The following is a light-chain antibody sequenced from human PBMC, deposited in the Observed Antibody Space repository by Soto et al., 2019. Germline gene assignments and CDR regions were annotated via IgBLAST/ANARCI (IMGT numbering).Light chain of an antibody. CDR1: SSNIGRNF. Sequence: QSVLTQPPSASGTPGQTVTISCSRSSSNIGRNFVYWYQQLPGTAPKLLIYRNNQRPSGVPDRFSGSQSGTSASLAISGLLSEDEADYHCAAWDDSLSGVIFGGGTKLTVL. CDR2: RNN. CDR3: AAWDDSLSGVI. V-gene: IGLV1-47*01. J-gene: IGLJ2*01.